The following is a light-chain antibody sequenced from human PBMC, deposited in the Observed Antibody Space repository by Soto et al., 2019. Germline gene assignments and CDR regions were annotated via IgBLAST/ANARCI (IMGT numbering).Light chain of an antibody. Sequence: EIVLTQSPGTLSLSPGERASLSCRASLAVGGTYLAWYQHKPGQAPRLLIYGASNRAAGIPDRFGGSGSGTDFTLTISRLEPEDFAVYYCQQYGSSPQITLGQGTRLEIK. CDR2: GAS. CDR1: LAVGGTY. V-gene: IGKV3-20*01. CDR3: QQYGSSPQIT. J-gene: IGKJ5*01.